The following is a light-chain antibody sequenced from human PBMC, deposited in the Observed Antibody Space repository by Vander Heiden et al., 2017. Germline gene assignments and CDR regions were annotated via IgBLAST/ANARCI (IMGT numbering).Light chain of an antibody. CDR3: QQYDSTPQT. CDR2: WAS. CDR1: QSVLYSSNNKNY. V-gene: IGKV4-1*01. Sequence: DIVMTQSPDSLAVSLGERATINCKSSQSVLYSSNNKNYLAWYQQKPGQPPKLLIYWASTRESGVPDRFSGSGSGTDFTLTIGSLQAEDVAVYYCQQYDSTPQTFGQGTKVEIK. J-gene: IGKJ1*01.